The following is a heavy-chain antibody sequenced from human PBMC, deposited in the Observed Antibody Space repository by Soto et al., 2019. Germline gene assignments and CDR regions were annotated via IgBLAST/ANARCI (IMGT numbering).Heavy chain of an antibody. Sequence: GGSLRLSCAASGFTFSSYGMHWVRQAPGKGLEWVAVIWYDGSNKYYADSVKGRFTISRDNSKNTLYLQMNSLRAEDTAVYYCARDRGRITILGVVQNWFDPWGQGTLVTVSS. CDR2: IWYDGSNK. D-gene: IGHD3-3*01. CDR1: GFTFSSYG. V-gene: IGHV3-33*01. J-gene: IGHJ5*02. CDR3: ARDRGRITILGVVQNWFDP.